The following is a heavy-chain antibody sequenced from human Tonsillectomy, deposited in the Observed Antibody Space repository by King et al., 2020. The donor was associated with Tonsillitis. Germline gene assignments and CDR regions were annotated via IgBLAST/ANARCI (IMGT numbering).Heavy chain of an antibody. D-gene: IGHD3-10*01. CDR2: IYSGGSST. J-gene: IGHJ6*02. V-gene: IGHV3-23*03. CDR3: AKDLRFTMRGGIIKEDYCYDAMDV. CDR1: GFTFSSYA. Sequence: VQLVESGGGLVQPGGSLRLSCAASGFTFSSYAMSWVRQAPGKGLEWVSVIYSGGSSTYYADSVKGRFTISRDNSKNTLYLQMNSLRAEDTAVYYCAKDLRFTMRGGIIKEDYCYDAMDVWGQGTAVTVSS.